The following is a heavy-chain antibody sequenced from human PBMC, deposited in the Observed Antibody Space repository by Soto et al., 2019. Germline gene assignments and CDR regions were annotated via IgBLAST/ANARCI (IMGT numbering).Heavy chain of an antibody. J-gene: IGHJ4*02. D-gene: IGHD7-27*01. Sequence: GGSLRLSCAASGFIFSSFGMHWVRQAPGKGLGWVAHIWYDGSNTYYADSVKGRFTISRDNSRNTLYLQMNSLRAEDTAVYHCVRDLLGSGGHFDYWGQGTPVTVSS. CDR1: GFIFSSFG. CDR3: VRDLLGSGGHFDY. CDR2: IWYDGSNT. V-gene: IGHV3-33*01.